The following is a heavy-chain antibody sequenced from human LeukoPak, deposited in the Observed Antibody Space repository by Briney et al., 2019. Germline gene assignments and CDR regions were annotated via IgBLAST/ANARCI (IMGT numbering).Heavy chain of an antibody. Sequence: ASVKVSCKASGYTFTSYAMHWVRQAPGQRLEWMGWINAGNGNTKYSQKFQGRVTITRDTSASTAYMELSSLRSEDTAVYYCARATAVAYNWFDPWGQGTLVTVSS. CDR3: ARATAVAYNWFDP. J-gene: IGHJ5*02. CDR1: GYTFTSYA. V-gene: IGHV1-3*01. CDR2: INAGNGNT. D-gene: IGHD6-19*01.